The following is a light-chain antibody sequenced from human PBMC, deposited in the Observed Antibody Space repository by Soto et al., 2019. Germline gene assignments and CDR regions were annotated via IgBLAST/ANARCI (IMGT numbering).Light chain of an antibody. V-gene: IGLV2-8*01. CDR2: EVS. CDR3: SSYAGSNNWN. Sequence: QSALTQPPSASGSPGXXVTISCTXXXXDVGGYNYVSWYQQHPGKAPKLMIYEVSKRPSGVPDRFSGSKSGNTASLTVSGLQAEDEADYYCSSYAGSNNWNFGTGTKLTVL. CDR1: XXDVGGYNY. J-gene: IGLJ1*01.